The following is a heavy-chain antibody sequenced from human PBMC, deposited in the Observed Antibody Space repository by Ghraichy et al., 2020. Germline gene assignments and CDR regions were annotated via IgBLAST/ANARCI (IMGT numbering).Heavy chain of an antibody. Sequence: ETLSLTCAASGFIFNTYAMDWVRQAPGKGLEWVSYISASGNTVYYADSVKGRFTISRDSATNSLYLQMNSLRDEDTAVYYCVRNNFYYFDFWGQGALVTVPS. CDR2: ISASGNTV. CDR1: GFIFNTYA. CDR3: VRNNFYYFDF. D-gene: IGHD3-3*01. V-gene: IGHV3-48*02. J-gene: IGHJ4*02.